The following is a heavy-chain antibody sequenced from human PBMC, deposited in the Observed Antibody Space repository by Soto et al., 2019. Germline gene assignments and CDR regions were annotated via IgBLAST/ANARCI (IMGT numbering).Heavy chain of an antibody. V-gene: IGHV3-74*01. CDR1: GFTFNTHW. CDR3: ARGWVEGLSRQPPSDF. J-gene: IGHJ4*02. D-gene: IGHD3-3*01. CDR2: INSDGSAT. Sequence: EVHLVESGGGLVQPGGSLRLSCAASGFTFNTHWMHWVRQAPGKGLVWVSRINSDGSATSHAESVKGRFTISRDNAKNTLYRHMNSLRAEDSAVYYCARGWVEGLSRQPPSDFWGQGTLVTVSS.